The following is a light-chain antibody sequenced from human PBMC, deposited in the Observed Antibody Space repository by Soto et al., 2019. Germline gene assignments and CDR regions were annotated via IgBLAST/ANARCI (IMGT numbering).Light chain of an antibody. V-gene: IGKV1-5*03. J-gene: IGKJ1*01. CDR3: QQYNIYCT. CDR2: KAS. CDR1: QSVSSW. Sequence: DIQMTQSPSTLSASVGDRVTITCRASQSVSSWLAWYQKKPEKAPKLLIYKASSLESGVPSRFSGSGSGTEFTLTISSLQPDDFATYYCQQYNIYCTFGQGTKVDIK.